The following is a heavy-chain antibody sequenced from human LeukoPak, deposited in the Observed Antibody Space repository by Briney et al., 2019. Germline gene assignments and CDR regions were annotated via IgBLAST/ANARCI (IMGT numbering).Heavy chain of an antibody. J-gene: IGHJ4*02. V-gene: IGHV3-23*01. CDR2: ISGSGGRT. D-gene: IGHD5-24*01. Sequence: PGGSLRLSCAASGFTFSTYAMGWGRQAPGKGVERVSTISGSGGRTYYADGEKGRFTISSDNSKNTLYLQMNTLRAEDTAVHYCARGGYNTYYFDYWGQGTLVTVSS. CDR3: ARGGYNTYYFDY. CDR1: GFTFSTYA.